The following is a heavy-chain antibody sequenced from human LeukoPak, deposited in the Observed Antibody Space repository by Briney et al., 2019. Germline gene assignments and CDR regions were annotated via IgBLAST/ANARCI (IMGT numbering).Heavy chain of an antibody. D-gene: IGHD3-3*01. CDR3: VTDGGQLPYYFTY. J-gene: IGHJ1*01. V-gene: IGHV3-15*01. Sequence: GGSLRLSCTAPGFTFPDAWIHWVRQAPGKGLEWVGRIKNRNRGRTTDYAAPVKGRFTISRDDSRDTLYLQMNSLKTEDTAVYYCVTDGGQLPYYFTYWGQGTLVTVSS. CDR2: IKNRNRGRTT. CDR1: GFTFPDAW.